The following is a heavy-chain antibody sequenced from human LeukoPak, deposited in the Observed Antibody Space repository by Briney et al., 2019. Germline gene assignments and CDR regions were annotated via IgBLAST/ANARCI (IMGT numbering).Heavy chain of an antibody. J-gene: IGHJ4*02. CDR3: ARGTYNFDY. Sequence: GGSLRLSCAASGFTFSTYSMNWVRQAPGKGLEWVSSINGRGNYIYYADSVKGRFTISRDNAKNSLYLQMNSLRAEDTAVYYCARGTYNFDYWGQGTLVTVSS. CDR2: INGRGNYI. V-gene: IGHV3-21*04. D-gene: IGHD5-24*01. CDR1: GFTFSTYS.